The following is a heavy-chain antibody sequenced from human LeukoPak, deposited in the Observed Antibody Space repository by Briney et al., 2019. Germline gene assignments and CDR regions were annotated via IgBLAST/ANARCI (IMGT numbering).Heavy chain of an antibody. CDR2: IYHSGST. Sequence: PSETLSLTCTVSGGSISSGGYYWSWIRQPPGKGLEWIGYIYHSGSTYYNPSLKSRVTISVDTSENQFSLKLSSVTAADTAVYYCASQKDIVVVVAAATADYWGQGTLVTVSS. V-gene: IGHV4-30-2*01. CDR1: GGSISSGGYY. J-gene: IGHJ4*02. D-gene: IGHD2-15*01. CDR3: ASQKDIVVVVAAATADY.